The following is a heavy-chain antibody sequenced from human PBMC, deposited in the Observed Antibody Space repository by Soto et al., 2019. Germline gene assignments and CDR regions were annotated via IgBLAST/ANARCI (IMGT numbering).Heavy chain of an antibody. CDR2: ISAYNGNT. Sequence: QVQLVQSGAEVKKPGASVKVSCKASGYTFTSYGISWVRQAPGQGLGWMGWISAYNGNTKYTQKLQGRVTMTTDTSTSTGYMELRSLRSADTAVYYCARDLAVGLVDYWGQGTLVTVSS. CDR3: ARDLAVGLVDY. J-gene: IGHJ4*02. CDR1: GYTFTSYG. D-gene: IGHD6-19*01. V-gene: IGHV1-18*01.